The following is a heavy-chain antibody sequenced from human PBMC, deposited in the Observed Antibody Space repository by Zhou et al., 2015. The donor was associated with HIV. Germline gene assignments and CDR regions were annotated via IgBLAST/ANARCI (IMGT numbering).Heavy chain of an antibody. J-gene: IGHJ2*01. CDR1: GFSVDRNY. CDR2: IYSGGDT. V-gene: IGHV3-53*01. D-gene: IGHD3-22*01. CDR3: ARDSRERSGGYSYWYFDL. Sequence: EVRLVESGGGLIPPGGSLRLSCAASGFSVDRNYMSWVRQAPGKGLEWVSIIYSGGDTKYADSVKGRFTISRDNSNNTVFLQMNTLRAEDSAVYYCARDSRERSGGYSYWYFDLWGRGTLVSVSS.